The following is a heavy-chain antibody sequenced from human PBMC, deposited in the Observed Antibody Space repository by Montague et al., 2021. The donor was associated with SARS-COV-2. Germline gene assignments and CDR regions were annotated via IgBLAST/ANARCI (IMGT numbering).Heavy chain of an antibody. Sequence: SETLSLTCSVSGDSISTSTFYWGWIRQSPGKGLEWIGTISYNGRTFYNPSLRSRLTISVDPSENQFSLKLNSVTAADAAVYYCAGAEAATGTPDDPWGQGILVTVSS. CDR1: GDSISTSTFY. V-gene: IGHV4-39*07. CDR3: AGAEAATGTPDDP. CDR2: ISYNGRT. J-gene: IGHJ5*02. D-gene: IGHD6-25*01.